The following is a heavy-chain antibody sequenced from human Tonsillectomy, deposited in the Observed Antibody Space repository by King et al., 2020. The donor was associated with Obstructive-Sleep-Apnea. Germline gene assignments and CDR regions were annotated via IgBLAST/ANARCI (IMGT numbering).Heavy chain of an antibody. V-gene: IGHV3-66*01. CDR3: ARFGVTVYYYYGMDV. CDR2: IYSGGST. J-gene: IGHJ6*02. D-gene: IGHD1-14*01. CDR1: GFTVSSNY. Sequence: QLVQSGGGLVQPGGSLRLSCAASGFTVSSNYMSWVRQAPGKGLEWVSIIYSGGSTYYADSVKGEFTISRDNSKNTLYLQMNSLRAEDTAVYYCARFGVTVYYYYGMDVWGQGTTVTVSS.